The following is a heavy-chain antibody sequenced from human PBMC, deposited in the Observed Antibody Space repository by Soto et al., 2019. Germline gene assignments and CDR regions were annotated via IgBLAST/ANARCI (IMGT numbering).Heavy chain of an antibody. CDR3: ARAGRRGYGIYYFDY. V-gene: IGHV4-34*01. CDR1: GGSFSGYY. J-gene: IGHJ4*02. CDR2: INHSGST. D-gene: IGHD5-18*01. Sequence: PSETLSLTCAVYGGSFSGYYWSWIRQPPGKGLEWIGEINHSGSTNYNPSLKSRVTISVDTSKNQFSLKLSSVTAADTAVYYCARAGRRGYGIYYFDYWRQRTLVTVSS.